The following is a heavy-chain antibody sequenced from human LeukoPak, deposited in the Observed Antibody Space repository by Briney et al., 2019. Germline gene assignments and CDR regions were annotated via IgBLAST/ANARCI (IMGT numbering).Heavy chain of an antibody. J-gene: IGHJ4*02. CDR3: ARGQYDSGGYHYGIRAFYFDY. Sequence: PSETLSLTCGVYGESFSGDFWTWLRQAPGKGLEWIGEINHRGRTNYSPSLTGRVTISRDTSMTQFSLQSRSVTAADTALYYCARGQYDSGGYHYGIRAFYFDYWGQGILVTVSS. CDR1: GESFSGDF. CDR2: INHRGRT. D-gene: IGHD3-22*01. V-gene: IGHV4-34*01.